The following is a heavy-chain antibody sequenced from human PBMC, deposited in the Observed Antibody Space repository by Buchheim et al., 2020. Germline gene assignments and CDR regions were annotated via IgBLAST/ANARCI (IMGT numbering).Heavy chain of an antibody. CDR1: GFTFGSYG. D-gene: IGHD4-23*01. CDR2: IGSSSHYM. V-gene: IGHV3-21*02. Sequence: EVQLVESGGGLFKPGGSLRLSCAASGFTFGSYGMSWVRQAPGKGLEWVSSIGSSSHYMYDADSVKGRFTISRDNAKNSLSLQMNSLRAEDTALYYCARVTGVVTQGSPFDYWGQGTL. J-gene: IGHJ4*02. CDR3: ARVTGVVTQGSPFDY.